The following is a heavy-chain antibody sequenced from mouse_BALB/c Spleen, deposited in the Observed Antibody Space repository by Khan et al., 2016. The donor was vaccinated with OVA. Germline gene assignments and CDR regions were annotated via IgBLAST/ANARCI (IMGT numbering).Heavy chain of an antibody. CDR1: GYIFTSYW. V-gene: IGHV1S132*01. Sequence: QVQLQQSGAELVRPGASVKLSCKTSGYIFTSYWIHWVKQRSGQGLEWIARIYPGTDNSYYNEQFKDKATLTADKSSSTAYMQLSSLKSEDSDVYFRAREEALYHFDHWGQGTTLTVSS. J-gene: IGHJ2*01. D-gene: IGHD3-2*02. CDR3: AREEALYHFDH. CDR2: IYPGTDNS.